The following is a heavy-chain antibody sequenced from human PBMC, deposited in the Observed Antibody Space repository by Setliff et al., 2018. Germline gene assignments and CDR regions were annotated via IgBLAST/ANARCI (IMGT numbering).Heavy chain of an antibody. CDR2: IYHNGNT. V-gene: IGHV4-59*02. CDR1: GGSVSPYF. D-gene: IGHD5-18*01. Sequence: SETLSLTCTVSGGSVSPYFWSWIRQPPGKGLEWIGYIYHNGNTNFNPSLKTRVTMSVDTSKNQFALNLRSVTAADAAVYYCLRDRTAYSYGLDVWGQGTTVTVSS. J-gene: IGHJ6*02. CDR3: LRDRTAYSYGLDV.